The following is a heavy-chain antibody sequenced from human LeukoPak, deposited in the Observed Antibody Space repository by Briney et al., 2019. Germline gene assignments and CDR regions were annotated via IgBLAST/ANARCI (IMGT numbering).Heavy chain of an antibody. V-gene: IGHV4-39*01. D-gene: IGHD5-24*01. CDR3: ARSPGDGYNWVLDY. J-gene: IGHJ4*02. CDR1: GGSISSSSYY. CDR2: IYYSGST. Sequence: SETLSLTCTVSGGSISSSSYYWGWIRQPPGKGLEWIGNIYYSGSTYYNPSLESRVTISVDTSKNQFSLKLSSVTAADTAVYYCARSPGDGYNWVLDYWGQGTLVTVSS.